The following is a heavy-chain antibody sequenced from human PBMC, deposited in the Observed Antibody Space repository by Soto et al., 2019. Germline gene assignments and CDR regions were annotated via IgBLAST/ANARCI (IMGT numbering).Heavy chain of an antibody. CDR1: GYTFRNFG. CDR3: ARENSYFDY. V-gene: IGHV1-18*01. J-gene: IGHJ4*02. Sequence: QIQLLQSGAEVKKPGASVKVTCKASGYTFRNFGISWVRQALGQGLEWMGWLSAYNANAKYAQKFQGRPTMTAATSTRTAYMELRSLRSDYTAVYYCARENSYFDYWGQGTLVTVSS. CDR2: LSAYNANA.